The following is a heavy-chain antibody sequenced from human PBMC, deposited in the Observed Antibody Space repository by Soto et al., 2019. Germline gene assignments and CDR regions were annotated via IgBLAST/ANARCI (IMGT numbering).Heavy chain of an antibody. V-gene: IGHV3-11*05. CDR3: ARAIVVVTASAAGYYFDY. CDR1: GFTFSDYY. Sequence: QVQLVESGGGLVKPGGSLRLSCAASGFTFSDYYMSWIRQAPGKGLEWVSYISSSSSYTNYADSVKGRFTISRDNAKNSLYLQMSSLRAEDTAVYYCARAIVVVTASAAGYYFDYWGQGSLVTVSS. D-gene: IGHD2-21*02. J-gene: IGHJ4*02. CDR2: ISSSSSYT.